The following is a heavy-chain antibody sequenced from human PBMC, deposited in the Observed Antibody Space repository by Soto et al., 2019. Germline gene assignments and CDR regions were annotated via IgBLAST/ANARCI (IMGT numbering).Heavy chain of an antibody. Sequence: EVQLLESGGGLVQPGWSLRLSCAASGFTFSSYAMSWVRQAPGKGLEWVSAISGSGGSTYYADSVKGRFTISRDNSNNTLYLQMNSLRAEDTAVYYCARTRIAAHWFDPWGQGTLVTVSS. V-gene: IGHV3-23*01. CDR3: ARTRIAAHWFDP. J-gene: IGHJ5*02. CDR2: ISGSGGST. D-gene: IGHD6-6*01. CDR1: GFTFSSYA.